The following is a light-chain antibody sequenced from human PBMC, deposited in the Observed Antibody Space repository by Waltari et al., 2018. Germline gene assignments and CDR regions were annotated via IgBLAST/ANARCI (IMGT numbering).Light chain of an antibody. V-gene: IGKV1D-13*01. CDR1: QGIGSA. CDR3: QQFDNFPFT. Sequence: AIQLTQYPSSLSSSVGDKLTITCRAAQGIGSALAWYQQKPGKSPRLLIYDASILESGVPSRFSGSGSGTDFTLIISSLQPEDFATYYCQQFDNFPFTFGPGTKVDI. CDR2: DAS. J-gene: IGKJ3*01.